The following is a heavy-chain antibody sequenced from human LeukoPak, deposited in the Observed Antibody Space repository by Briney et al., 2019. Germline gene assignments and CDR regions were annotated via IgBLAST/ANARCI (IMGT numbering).Heavy chain of an antibody. J-gene: IGHJ4*02. V-gene: IGHV3-20*04. CDR2: INWNGGGT. CDR1: GFTFDDYG. D-gene: IGHD3-22*01. CDR3: ARNNYDGNYYDSSGPFDY. Sequence: PGGSLRLSCAASGFTFDDYGMAWVRQAPGKGLEWVSGINWNGGGTSYAESVKGRFSISRDNAKNSIYLQMNSLRAEDTALYYCARNNYDGNYYDSSGPFDYGGEGTVVTVSS.